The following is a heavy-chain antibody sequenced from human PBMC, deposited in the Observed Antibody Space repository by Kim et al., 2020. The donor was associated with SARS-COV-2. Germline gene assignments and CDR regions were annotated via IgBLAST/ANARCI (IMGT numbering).Heavy chain of an antibody. CDR3: ARRGGYSYGYYYYYYMDV. V-gene: IGHV4-59*08. D-gene: IGHD5-18*01. Sequence: KSRVTISVDTSKNQFSLKLSSVTAADTAVYYCARRGGYSYGYYYYYYMDVWGKGTTVTVSS. J-gene: IGHJ6*03.